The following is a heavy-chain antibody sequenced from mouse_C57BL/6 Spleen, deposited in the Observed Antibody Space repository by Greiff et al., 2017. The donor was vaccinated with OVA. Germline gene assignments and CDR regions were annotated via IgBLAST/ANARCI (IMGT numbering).Heavy chain of an antibody. CDR3: ARDGYYGGYFDY. D-gene: IGHD2-3*01. CDR2: ISSGSSTI. Sequence: EVQRVESGGGLVKPGGSLKLSCAASGFPFSDYGMHWVRQAPEKGLEWVAYISSGSSTIYYADTVKGRFTISRDNAKTTLFLQMTSLRSEDTAMYYCARDGYYGGYFDYWGQGTTLTVSS. V-gene: IGHV5-17*01. J-gene: IGHJ2*01. CDR1: GFPFSDYG.